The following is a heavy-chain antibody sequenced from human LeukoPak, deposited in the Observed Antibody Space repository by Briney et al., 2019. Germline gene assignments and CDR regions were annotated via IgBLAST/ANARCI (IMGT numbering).Heavy chain of an antibody. J-gene: IGHJ4*02. CDR1: GGSISRYY. V-gene: IGHV4-4*07. D-gene: IGHD6-19*01. CDR3: ARMTSSGWYAAGYYFDY. CDR2: IYTSGST. Sequence: SETLSLTCTVSGGSISRYYWSWIRQPAGKGLGWIGRIYTSGSTNYNPSLKSRVTISVDTSKNQFSLKMSSVTAADTAVYYCARMTSSGWYAAGYYFDYWGQGTLVTVSS.